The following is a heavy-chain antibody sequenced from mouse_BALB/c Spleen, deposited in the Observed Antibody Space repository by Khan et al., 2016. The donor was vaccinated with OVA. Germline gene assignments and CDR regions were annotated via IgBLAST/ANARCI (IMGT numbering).Heavy chain of an antibody. CDR3: ARGGAAYYRNDGGAMEY. V-gene: IGHV9-4*02. Sequence: QVQLQQSGPELKKPGETVRISCKASGYTFTTAGIQWVQKMPGKGLKWIGWINTHSGVPKYAEDFKGRFAFSLEISVNTAYLQITNLKNKDKATYFWARGGAAYYRNDGGAMEYWGQGTSVTVSS. J-gene: IGHJ4*01. CDR1: GYTFTTAG. D-gene: IGHD2-14*01. CDR2: INTHSGVP.